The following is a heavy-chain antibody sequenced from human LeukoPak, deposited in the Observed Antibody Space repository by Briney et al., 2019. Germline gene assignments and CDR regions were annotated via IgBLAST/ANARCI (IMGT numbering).Heavy chain of an antibody. D-gene: IGHD3-3*01. J-gene: IGHJ4*02. V-gene: IGHV3-21*01. Sequence: PGGSLRLSCAASGFTFSTYSMNWVRQAPGKGLEWVSSISRSSSYIYHADSVKGRFTISRDNTKNSLYLQMSSLRAEDTAVYYCATDRGWRTSGYYLYYFEYWGQGTLVTFSS. CDR2: ISRSSSYI. CDR3: ATDRGWRTSGYYLYYFEY. CDR1: GFTFSTYS.